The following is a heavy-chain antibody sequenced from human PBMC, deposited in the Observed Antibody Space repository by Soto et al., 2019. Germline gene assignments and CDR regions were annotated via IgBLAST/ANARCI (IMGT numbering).Heavy chain of an antibody. J-gene: IGHJ4*02. CDR1: GFTFSSYG. CDR3: AKDIFSSPQDRPHYDSWSGPPDY. CDR2: ISYDGSNK. Sequence: GGSLRLSCAASGFTFSSYGMHWVRQAPGKGLEWVAVISYDGSNKYYADSVKGRFTISRDNSKNTLYLQMNSLRAEDTAVYYCAKDIFSSPQDRPHYDSWSGPPDYWGQGTLVTVSS. D-gene: IGHD3-3*01. V-gene: IGHV3-30*18.